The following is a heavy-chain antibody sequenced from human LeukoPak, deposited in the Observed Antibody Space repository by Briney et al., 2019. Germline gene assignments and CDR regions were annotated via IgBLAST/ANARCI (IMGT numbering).Heavy chain of an antibody. CDR1: GGSFSGYY. CDR2: IKHSGST. V-gene: IGHV4-34*01. D-gene: IGHD3-3*01. J-gene: IGHJ4*02. CDR3: ARRKLRFFGY. Sequence: SETLSLTCAVYGGSFSGYYWSWIRQPPGKGLEWIGEIKHSGSTNYNPSLKSRVTISVDTSKNQFSLKLSSVTAADTAVYYCARRKLRFFGYWGQGTLVTVSS.